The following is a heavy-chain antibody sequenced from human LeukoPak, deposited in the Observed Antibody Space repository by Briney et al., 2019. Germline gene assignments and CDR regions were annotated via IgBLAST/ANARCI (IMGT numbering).Heavy chain of an antibody. CDR1: GFTFSDYY. D-gene: IGHD3-16*02. J-gene: IGHJ4*02. CDR3: ARSRRLGELSFFDY. V-gene: IGHV3-11*04. CDR2: ISSSGSTI. Sequence: GGSLRLSCAASGFTFSDYYMSWIRQAPGKGLEWVSYISSSGSTIYYADSVKGRFTISRDNAKNSLCLQMNSLRAEDTAVYYCARSRRLGELSFFDYWGQGTLVTVSS.